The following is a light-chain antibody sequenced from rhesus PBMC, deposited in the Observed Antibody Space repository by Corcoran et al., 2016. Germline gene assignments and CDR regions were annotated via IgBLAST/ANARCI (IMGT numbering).Light chain of an antibody. CDR1: QRISSW. J-gene: IGKJ2*01. CDR3: QQYSSSPYS. V-gene: IGKV1-22*01. CDR2: KAS. Sequence: DIQMTQSPSSQSASGGDTVTITCRASQRISSWLAWNQQKPGKSPKLLFYKASSLRSGVPSRFSGSGSWTVFTLTFSSLHSEDFAPYYFQQYSSSPYSFDQGTKVEIK.